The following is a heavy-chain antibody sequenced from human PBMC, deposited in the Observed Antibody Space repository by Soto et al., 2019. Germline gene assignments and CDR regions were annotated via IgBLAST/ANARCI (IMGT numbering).Heavy chain of an antibody. J-gene: IGHJ5*02. Sequence: QLQLQESGPGLMEPSETLSLTCTVSGGSLSSSNYYWGWIRQPPGKGLEWIGSIYYSGTTSYNPSLKSRVTMSVDTSKNQFYMKLSSVTAADTALYWCARHSGTYSSSWFDPWGQGTLVTVSS. D-gene: IGHD6-13*01. V-gene: IGHV4-39*01. CDR2: IYYSGTT. CDR3: ARHSGTYSSSWFDP. CDR1: GGSLSSSNYY.